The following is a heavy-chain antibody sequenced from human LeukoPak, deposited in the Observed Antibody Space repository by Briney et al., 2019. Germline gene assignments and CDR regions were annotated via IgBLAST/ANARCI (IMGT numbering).Heavy chain of an antibody. Sequence: PSETLSLTCTVSGGSFGSYYWSWIRQPPGKGLEWIGYIYFIGSVNYSPSLKSRVTMSIDMSKTQISLKLTSVTAADTAVYYCARHMSVSYDAFDLWGRGTPVTVSS. V-gene: IGHV4-59*08. CDR1: GGSFGSYY. CDR2: IYFIGSV. CDR3: ARHMSVSYDAFDL. D-gene: IGHD3-10*01. J-gene: IGHJ3*01.